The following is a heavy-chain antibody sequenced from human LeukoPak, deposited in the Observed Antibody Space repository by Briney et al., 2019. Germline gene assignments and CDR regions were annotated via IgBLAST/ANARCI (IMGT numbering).Heavy chain of an antibody. Sequence: SETLSLTCAVSGDSISSSNWWSWVRQPPGKGLEWIAEIYHSGSTNYNPSLKSRVTISVDKSENQFSLKLTSVTAADTAVYYCARGGYYGSGNDFRFDPWGQGTLVTVSS. D-gene: IGHD3-10*01. CDR1: GDSISSSNW. CDR3: ARGGYYGSGNDFRFDP. J-gene: IGHJ5*02. CDR2: IYHSGST. V-gene: IGHV4-4*02.